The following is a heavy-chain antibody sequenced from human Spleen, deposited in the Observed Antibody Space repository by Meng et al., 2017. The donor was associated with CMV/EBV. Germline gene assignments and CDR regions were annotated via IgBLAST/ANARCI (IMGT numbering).Heavy chain of an antibody. Sequence: GGSLRLSCAASGFTFRNFAMNWVRQAPGKGLVWVSRINSDGSSTTYADSVKGRFTISRDNAKNTLYLQMNSLRAEDTAVYYCAREGSDLWSYYYTTYYHYGMDVWGQGTTVTVSS. CDR3: AREGSDLWSYYYTTYYHYGMDV. CDR2: INSDGSST. CDR1: GFTFRNFA. J-gene: IGHJ6*02. V-gene: IGHV3-74*01. D-gene: IGHD3-3*01.